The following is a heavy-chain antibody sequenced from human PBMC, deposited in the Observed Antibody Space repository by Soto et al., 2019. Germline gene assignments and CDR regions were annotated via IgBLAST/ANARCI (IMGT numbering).Heavy chain of an antibody. CDR2: ISSSSSYT. CDR3: ARGSGRRRIMITFGGVIDTSYFDY. J-gene: IGHJ4*02. Sequence: PGGSLRLSCVASGLTFGSRAMSWVRQAPGKGLEWVSYISSSSSYTNYADSVKGRFTISRDNAKNSLYLQMNSLRAEDTAVYYCARGSGRRRIMITFGGVIDTSYFDYWGQGTLVTVSS. V-gene: IGHV3-21*05. CDR1: GLTFGSRA. D-gene: IGHD3-16*02.